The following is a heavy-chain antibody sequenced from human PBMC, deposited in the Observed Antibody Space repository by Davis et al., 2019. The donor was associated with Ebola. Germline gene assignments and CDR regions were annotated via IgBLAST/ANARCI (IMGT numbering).Heavy chain of an antibody. CDR3: ARAQFPTTSDH. CDR1: GGSFSGYY. V-gene: IGHV4-34*01. D-gene: IGHD1-1*01. CDR2: INHSGST. J-gene: IGHJ4*02. Sequence: SETLSPPCAVHGGSFSGYYWSWIRQPPGKGLEWTGEINHSGSTNYNPSLKSRVTISVDTSKNQFSLKLSSVTAADTAVYYCARAQFPTTSDHWGQGTLVTVSS.